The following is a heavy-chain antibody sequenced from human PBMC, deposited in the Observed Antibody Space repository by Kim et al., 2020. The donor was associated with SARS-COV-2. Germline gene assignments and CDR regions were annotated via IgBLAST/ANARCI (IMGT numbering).Heavy chain of an antibody. CDR3: ARPWGVLLGDAFDI. V-gene: IGHV1-18*01. J-gene: IGHJ3*02. Sequence: QKLQGRVTMTTDTSTSTAYMELRSLRSDDTAVYYCARPWGVLLGDAFDIWGQGTMVTVSS. D-gene: IGHD3-10*01.